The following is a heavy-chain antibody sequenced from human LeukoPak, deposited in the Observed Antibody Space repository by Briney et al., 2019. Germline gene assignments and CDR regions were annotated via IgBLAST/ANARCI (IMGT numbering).Heavy chain of an antibody. CDR1: GGSFSGYY. J-gene: IGHJ6*03. CDR2: INHSGST. CDR3: ASLGKGRYYMVV. V-gene: IGHV4-34*01. Sequence: SETLSLTCAVYGGSFSGYYWSWIRQPPGKGLEWIGEINHSGSTNYNPSLKSRVSISVDTSKNQFSLKLSSVTAADTAVYYCASLGKGRYYMVVWGKGTTVTVSS.